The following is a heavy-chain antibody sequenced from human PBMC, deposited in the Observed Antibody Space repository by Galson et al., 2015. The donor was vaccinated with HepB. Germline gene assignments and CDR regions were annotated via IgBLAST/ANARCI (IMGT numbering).Heavy chain of an antibody. V-gene: IGHV4-34*01. CDR1: GGSFSGYY. D-gene: IGHD3-10*01. CDR2: INHSGST. Sequence: ETLSLTCGVYGGSFSGYYWSWIRQPPGKGLEWIGEINHSGSTNYNPSLKSRVTISVDTSRNQFSLKLSSVTAADTAVYYCASGNVLVWFGESSDRNIFDYWGQGTLVTVSS. CDR3: ASGNVLVWFGESSDRNIFDY. J-gene: IGHJ4*02.